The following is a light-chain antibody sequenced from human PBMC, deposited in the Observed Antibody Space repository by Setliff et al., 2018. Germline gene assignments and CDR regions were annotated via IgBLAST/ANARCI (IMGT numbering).Light chain of an antibody. CDR2: GVS. V-gene: IGLV2-14*01. Sequence: QSALTQPAAVSGSPGQSITISCAGTNSDIGGYNSVSWYQQHPGKAPKLIIYGVSDRPSGVSSRFSGSKSGNTAYLTISGLQTEDEAEYYCNAYASDTTYVFGSGTKVTVL. J-gene: IGLJ1*01. CDR3: NAYASDTTYV. CDR1: NSDIGGYNS.